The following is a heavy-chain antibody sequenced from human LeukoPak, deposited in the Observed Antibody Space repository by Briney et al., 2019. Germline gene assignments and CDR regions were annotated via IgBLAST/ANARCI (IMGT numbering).Heavy chain of an antibody. CDR2: ISGSGTTM. V-gene: IGHV3-48*03. Sequence: GGSLRLSCVASGFTFSCYEMNWLRQSPGKGLEGVSYISGSGTTMYYADSVKGRFTISRDNAKNSLYLQMNSLRAEGTAIYYCARSVQWLPYWGQGTLVTVSS. D-gene: IGHD6-19*01. CDR1: GFTFSCYE. J-gene: IGHJ4*02. CDR3: ARSVQWLPY.